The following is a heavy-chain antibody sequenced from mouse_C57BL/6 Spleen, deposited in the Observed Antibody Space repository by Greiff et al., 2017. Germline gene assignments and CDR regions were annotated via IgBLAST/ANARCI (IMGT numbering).Heavy chain of an antibody. CDR1: GYTFTSYW. CDR3: AREEYYYGSSYYYYAMDY. D-gene: IGHD1-1*01. CDR2: IYPGSGST. Sequence: VKLQQPGAELVKPGASVKMSCKASGYTFTSYWITWVKQRPGQGLEWIGDIYPGSGSTNYNEKFKSKATLTVDTSSSTAYMQLSSLTSEDSAVYYCAREEYYYGSSYYYYAMDYWGQGTSVTVSS. J-gene: IGHJ4*01. V-gene: IGHV1-55*01.